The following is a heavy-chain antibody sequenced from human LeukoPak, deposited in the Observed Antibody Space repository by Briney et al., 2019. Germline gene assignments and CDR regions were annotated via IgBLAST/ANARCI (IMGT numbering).Heavy chain of an antibody. J-gene: IGHJ4*02. D-gene: IGHD3-22*01. CDR1: GFTFSDYY. CDR2: ISSSGSTI. Sequence: GGSLRLSCAASGFTFSDYYMSWIRQAPGKGLEWVSYISSSGSTIYYADPVKGRFTISRDNAKNSLYLQMNSLRAEDTAVYYCARHSSGYYFYFDYWGQGTLVTVSS. CDR3: ARHSSGYYFYFDY. V-gene: IGHV3-11*04.